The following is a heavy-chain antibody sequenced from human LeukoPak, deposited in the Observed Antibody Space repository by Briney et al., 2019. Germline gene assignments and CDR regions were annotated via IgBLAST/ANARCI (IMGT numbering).Heavy chain of an antibody. Sequence: PSETLSLTCAVYGXSFSGYYGSWIRQPPGKGLEWIAEINHSGSTNYNPSLKSRVTISVDTSKNQFSLKLSSVTAADTAVYYCARESMVRGRKPNWFDPWGQGTLVTVSS. CDR3: ARESMVRGRKPNWFDP. J-gene: IGHJ5*02. CDR1: GXSFSGYY. V-gene: IGHV4-34*01. CDR2: INHSGST. D-gene: IGHD3-10*01.